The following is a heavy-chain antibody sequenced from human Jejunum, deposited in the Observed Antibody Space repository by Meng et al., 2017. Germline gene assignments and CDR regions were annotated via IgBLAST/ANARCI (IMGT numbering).Heavy chain of an antibody. CDR3: ATPDGYCSSTSCPAHY. CDR2: ISGNGRYT. Sequence: GESLKISCVASRSTFSSYAMNWVRQAPGRGLEWVSGISGNGRYTYYTDSVKGRFTISRDNSKNTLYLQMNSLRAEDTAVYYCATPDGYCSSTSCPAHYWGQGTL. V-gene: IGHV3-23*01. J-gene: IGHJ4*02. D-gene: IGHD2-2*01. CDR1: RSTFSSYA.